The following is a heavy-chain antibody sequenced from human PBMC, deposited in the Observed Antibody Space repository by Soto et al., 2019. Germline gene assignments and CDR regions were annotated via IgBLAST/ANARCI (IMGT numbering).Heavy chain of an antibody. V-gene: IGHV3-15*01. CDR2: IKSKTDGGTT. J-gene: IGHJ6*02. Sequence: GGSLRLSCAASGFTFSNAWMGWVRQAPGKGLEWVGRIKSKTDGGTTDYAAPVKGRFTISRDDSKNTLYLQMNSLKTEDTAVYYCTTLITMVRGVAYGMDVWGQGTTVTVSS. CDR1: GFTFSNAW. D-gene: IGHD3-10*01. CDR3: TTLITMVRGVAYGMDV.